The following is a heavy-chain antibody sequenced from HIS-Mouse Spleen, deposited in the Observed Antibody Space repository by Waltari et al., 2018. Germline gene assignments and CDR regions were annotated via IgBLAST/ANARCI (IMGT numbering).Heavy chain of an antibody. D-gene: IGHD6-13*01. CDR3: AREIPYSSSWYDWYFDL. J-gene: IGHJ2*01. Sequence: QLQLQESGPGLVKPSETLSLTCTVPGGSIISSSYYWGWIRQPPGKGLEWIGSIYYSGCTYYNPSLKSRVTISVDTSKNQFSLKLSSVTAADTAVYYCAREIPYSSSWYDWYFDLWGRGTLVTVSS. CDR2: IYYSGCT. V-gene: IGHV4-39*07. CDR1: GGSIISSSYY.